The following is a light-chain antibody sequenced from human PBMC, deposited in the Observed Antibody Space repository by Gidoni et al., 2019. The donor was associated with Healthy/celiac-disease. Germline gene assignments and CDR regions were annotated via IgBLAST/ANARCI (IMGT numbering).Light chain of an antibody. Sequence: QSVRTQPPSVSGAPGQRGTISCTGSSSNIGAGYAVHWYQQLPGTAPHRLIYGNSHRPSGVPDRFSGSKSGTSASLAITGLQAEDGADYYCQSYDSSLSGSDVVFGGGTKLTVL. CDR3: QSYDSSLSGSDVV. CDR1: SSNIGAGYA. J-gene: IGLJ2*01. CDR2: GNS. V-gene: IGLV1-40*01.